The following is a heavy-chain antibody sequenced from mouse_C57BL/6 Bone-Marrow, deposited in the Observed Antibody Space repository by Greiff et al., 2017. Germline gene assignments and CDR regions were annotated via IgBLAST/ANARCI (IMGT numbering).Heavy chain of an antibody. CDR2: ISYDGSN. D-gene: IGHD2-3*01. Sequence: VQLQQSGPGLVKPSQSLSLTCSVTGYSITSGYYWNWIRQFPGNKLEWMGYISYDGSNNYNPSLKNRISITRDTSKNQLFLKLNSVTTEDTATYSCAKDGYYVYFDYWGQGTTLTVSS. V-gene: IGHV3-6*01. CDR3: AKDGYYVYFDY. CDR1: GYSITSGYY. J-gene: IGHJ2*01.